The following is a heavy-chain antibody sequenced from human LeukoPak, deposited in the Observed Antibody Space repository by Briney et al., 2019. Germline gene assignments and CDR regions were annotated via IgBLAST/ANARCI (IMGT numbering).Heavy chain of an antibody. D-gene: IGHD6-19*01. CDR3: VRDMGGWQTYFDY. V-gene: IGHV3-21*01. CDR2: ISSSSSYI. J-gene: IGHJ4*02. Sequence: GGSLRLSCAASGFTFSSYDMNWVRQAPGKGLEWVSSISSSSSYIYYADSVKGRFTISRDNATNSLYLQLNSLRAEDTAVYYCVRDMGGWQTYFDYWGQGTLVTVSS. CDR1: GFTFSSYD.